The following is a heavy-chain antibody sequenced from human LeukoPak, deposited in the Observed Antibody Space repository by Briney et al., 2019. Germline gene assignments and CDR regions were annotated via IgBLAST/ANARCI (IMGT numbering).Heavy chain of an antibody. Sequence: SGGSLRLSCVASGFTFGGYTINWVRLALGKGLEWVSSISSSLNMYFAESVKGRFTISRDSARNSVSLQLNSLRVEDTAVYYCARDAGIVAFDIWGQGTVVTVSS. V-gene: IGHV3-21*01. CDR3: ARDAGIVAFDI. CDR1: GFTFGGYT. CDR2: ISSSLNM. J-gene: IGHJ3*02. D-gene: IGHD2-15*01.